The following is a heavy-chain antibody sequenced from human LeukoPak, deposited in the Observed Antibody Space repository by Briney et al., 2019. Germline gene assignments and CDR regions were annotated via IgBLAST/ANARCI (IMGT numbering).Heavy chain of an antibody. J-gene: IGHJ3*02. CDR2: IYWDDDK. D-gene: IGHD3-9*01. V-gene: IGHV2-5*02. CDR1: GFSLSTSGVG. CDR3: AHRVSRHFDWLLRDLDALDI. Sequence: SGPTLGKPTQTLTLTFTFSGFSLSTSGVGVGLIRQPPGKALEGLALIYWDDDKRYSPSLKSRLTFTKDTSKHNVVLTMKNMDPVDTATYHCAHRVSRHFDWLLRDLDALDIWGQGTMVPVSS.